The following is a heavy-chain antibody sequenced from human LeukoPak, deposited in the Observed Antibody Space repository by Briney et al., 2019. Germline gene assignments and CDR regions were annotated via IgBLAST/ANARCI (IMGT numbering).Heavy chain of an antibody. CDR2: ISSSGYTT. V-gene: IGHV3-48*03. J-gene: IGHJ4*02. Sequence: PGGSLRLSCVGSAFTFNSYEVNWVRQAPGKGLEWVSYISSSGYTTNYADSVKGRFTISRDKANNSLSLQMHSLRAEDTALYYCAILSTTWAAGEDYWGQGTLVTVSS. CDR3: AILSTTWAAGEDY. D-gene: IGHD3-9*01. CDR1: AFTFNSYE.